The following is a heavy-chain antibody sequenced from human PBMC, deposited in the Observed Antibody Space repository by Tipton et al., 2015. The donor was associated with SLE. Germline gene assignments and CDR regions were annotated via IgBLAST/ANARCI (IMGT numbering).Heavy chain of an antibody. D-gene: IGHD2-21*01. CDR3: ARVGGGGHRHYAFDI. CDR2: IYYSGST. CDR1: GGSISSSSYY. V-gene: IGHV4-39*01. Sequence: TLSLTCTVSGGSISSSSYYWGWIRQPPGKGLEWIGSIYYSGSTYYNPSLKSRVTISVDTSKNQFSLKLSSVTAADTAVYYCARVGGGGHRHYAFDIWGQGTMVTVSS. J-gene: IGHJ3*02.